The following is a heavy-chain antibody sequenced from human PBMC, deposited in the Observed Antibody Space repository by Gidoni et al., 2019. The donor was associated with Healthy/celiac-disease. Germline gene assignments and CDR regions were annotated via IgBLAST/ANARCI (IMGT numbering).Heavy chain of an antibody. J-gene: IGHJ6*02. CDR1: GFAFSSYS. V-gene: IGHV3-21*01. CDR2: FSSSSSYI. CDR3: ASVAPNTVYYYYGMDV. Sequence: EVQLVESGGGLVKPGGSLRLSCAASGFAFSSYSMNWVRQAPGTGLEWVSSFSSSSSYIYYADSVKGRFTISRDKAKNSLYLQMNSLRAEDTAVYYCASVAPNTVYYYYGMDVWGQGTTVTVSS. D-gene: IGHD2-15*01.